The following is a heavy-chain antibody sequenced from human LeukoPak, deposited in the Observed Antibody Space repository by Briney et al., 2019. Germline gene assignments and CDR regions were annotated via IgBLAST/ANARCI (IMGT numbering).Heavy chain of an antibody. CDR3: AQDREYSYVYDAFDI. D-gene: IGHD3-16*01. Sequence: PGGSLRLSCAASGFTFSTYAMSWVRQAPGKGLEWVSGMSGSGGSTYYADSVKGRFTISRDNSKNTLFLQMNTLRAEDTAIYYCAQDREYSYVYDAFDIWGQGTLVTVSS. CDR1: GFTFSTYA. J-gene: IGHJ3*02. V-gene: IGHV3-23*01. CDR2: MSGSGGST.